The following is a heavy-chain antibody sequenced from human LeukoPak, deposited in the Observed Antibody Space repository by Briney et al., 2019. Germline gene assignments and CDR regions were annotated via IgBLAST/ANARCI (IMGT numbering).Heavy chain of an antibody. CDR2: IYYTGSR. CDR1: GASISSSDW. CDR3: AKDSRYCSTNSCSDFDY. Sequence: SETLSLTCVVSGASISSSDWWSWVRQSPGKGLEWIGEIYYTGSRNYNPSLKSRVAMSVDTSKNQFSLKLSSVTAADTAVYYCAKDSRYCSTNSCSDFDYWGQGTLVTVSP. V-gene: IGHV4-4*02. J-gene: IGHJ4*02. D-gene: IGHD2-2*01.